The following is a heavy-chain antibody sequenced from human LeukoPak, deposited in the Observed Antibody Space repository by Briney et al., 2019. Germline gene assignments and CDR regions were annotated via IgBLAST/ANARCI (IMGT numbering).Heavy chain of an antibody. Sequence: ASVKVSCKASGYTFTSYGISWVRQAPGQGLEWMGWISAYNGNTNYAQKLQGRVTMTTDTSTSTAYMELRSLRSDDTAVYYCAGDAKYSGYDPNWFDPWGQGTLVTVSS. CDR1: GYTFTSYG. V-gene: IGHV1-18*04. D-gene: IGHD5-12*01. CDR3: AGDAKYSGYDPNWFDP. J-gene: IGHJ5*02. CDR2: ISAYNGNT.